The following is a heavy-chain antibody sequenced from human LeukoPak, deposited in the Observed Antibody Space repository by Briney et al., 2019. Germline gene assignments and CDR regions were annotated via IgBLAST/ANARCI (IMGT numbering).Heavy chain of an antibody. CDR1: GFSFSSYW. CDR2: INHSGST. D-gene: IGHD3-22*01. Sequence: GSLRLSCEGSGFSFSSYWMTWVRQSPGKGLEWIGEINHSGSTNYNPSLKSRVTISVDTSKNQFSLKLSSVTAADTAVYYCARSSEGRYYYDSSGFSYYYYYMDVWGKGTTVTISS. V-gene: IGHV4-34*01. J-gene: IGHJ6*03. CDR3: ARSSEGRYYYDSSGFSYYYYYMDV.